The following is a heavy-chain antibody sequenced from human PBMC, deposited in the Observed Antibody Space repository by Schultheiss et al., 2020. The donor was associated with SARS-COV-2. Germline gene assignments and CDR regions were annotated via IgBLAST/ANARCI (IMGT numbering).Heavy chain of an antibody. J-gene: IGHJ3*02. V-gene: IGHV4-59*08. CDR1: GGSISSYY. CDR3: ARQSKYDSGGHQDAFDI. Sequence: SETLSLTCTVSGGSISSYYWSWIRQPPGKGLEWIGYVYDYGNTNYNPSLKSRVTISADTSKNQFSLKLNSVTAADAAVYYCARQSKYDSGGHQDAFDIWGQGTMVTVSS. CDR2: VYDYGNT. D-gene: IGHD3-22*01.